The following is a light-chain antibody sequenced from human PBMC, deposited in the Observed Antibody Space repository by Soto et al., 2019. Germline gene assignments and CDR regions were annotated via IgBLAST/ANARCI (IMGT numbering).Light chain of an antibody. CDR3: QQSYSTLP. CDR1: QSISSW. V-gene: IGKV1-5*01. Sequence: DIQMTQSPSTLSATAGDRVTITCRASQSISSWLAWYQQKPGKAPKLLIYDASNLESGVPSRFSGSGSGTEFTLTISNLQPDDFATYYCQQSYSTLPFGGGTKVEIK. CDR2: DAS. J-gene: IGKJ4*01.